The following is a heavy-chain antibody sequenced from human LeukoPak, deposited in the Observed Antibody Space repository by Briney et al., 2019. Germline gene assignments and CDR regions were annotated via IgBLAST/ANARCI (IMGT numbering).Heavy chain of an antibody. Sequence: GGSLRLSCVASGFSFTSYWMSWVRQAPGKGLEFVANINQDGGTKNYVDSVKGRFTTSRDNAENSLYLQMSSLRAEDTALYYCARDPGRSSFDIWGQGIMVTVSS. CDR1: GFSFTSYW. CDR2: INQDGGTK. CDR3: ARDPGRSSFDI. J-gene: IGHJ3*02. V-gene: IGHV3-7*01.